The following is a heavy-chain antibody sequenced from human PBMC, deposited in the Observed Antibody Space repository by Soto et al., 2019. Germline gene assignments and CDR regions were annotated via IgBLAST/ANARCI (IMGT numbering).Heavy chain of an antibody. CDR2: IIPFFHAP. CDR1: GGTFSRHA. J-gene: IGHJ6*02. Sequence: ASGKVSCEASGGTFSRHAISWVLQAPGQGLEWMGGIIPFFHAPNYAQKFQGRVTITADESTSIVFMEMSSLRFEDTAVYYCARSRAAAPPRVGMDVWGQGTTVTVSS. CDR3: ARSRAAAPPRVGMDV. V-gene: IGHV1-69*13. D-gene: IGHD6-13*01.